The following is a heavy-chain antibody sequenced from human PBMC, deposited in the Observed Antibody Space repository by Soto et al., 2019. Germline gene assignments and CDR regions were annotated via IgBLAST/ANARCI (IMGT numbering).Heavy chain of an antibody. D-gene: IGHD2-15*01. Sequence: GGSLRLSCAASGFTSSSFAMSWVRQAPGKGLEWVSAISGSGGSTYYADSVKGRFTISRDNSKNTLYVQMNSLRAEDTAVYYCAKTSSAYCSGGSCYDPPLYYYYMDVWGKGTTVTVSS. CDR1: GFTSSSFA. CDR3: AKTSSAYCSGGSCYDPPLYYYYMDV. V-gene: IGHV3-23*01. CDR2: ISGSGGST. J-gene: IGHJ6*03.